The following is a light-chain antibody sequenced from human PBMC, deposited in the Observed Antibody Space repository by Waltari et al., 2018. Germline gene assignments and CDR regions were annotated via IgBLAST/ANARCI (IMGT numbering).Light chain of an antibody. Sequence: QLVLTQSPSASASLGASVKLTCTLDSGHSSNIVDSLQQHPAKGPRYLMKVNSDGSHSKGDEIPDRFSGSSSGAERYLTISSVQSEDEADYYCETGGHGTWVFGGGTKLTVL. J-gene: IGLJ3*02. CDR2: VNSDGSH. CDR3: ETGGHGTWV. V-gene: IGLV4-69*02. CDR1: SGHSSNI.